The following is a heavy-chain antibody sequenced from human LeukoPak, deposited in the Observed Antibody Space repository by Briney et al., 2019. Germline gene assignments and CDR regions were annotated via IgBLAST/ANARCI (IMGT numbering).Heavy chain of an antibody. CDR1: GFSLSSYW. CDR3: ASPEHYDFWSGHLGFDY. J-gene: IGHJ4*02. Sequence: GGSLRLSCVASGFSLSSYWMGWVRQAPGKGLEWVANMKEDGSEKHYVDSVKGRFTISRDNAKNSVYLQMNSLRAEDTAVYYCASPEHYDFWSGHLGFDYWREGTLVTVSS. V-gene: IGHV3-7*01. CDR2: MKEDGSEK. D-gene: IGHD3-3*01.